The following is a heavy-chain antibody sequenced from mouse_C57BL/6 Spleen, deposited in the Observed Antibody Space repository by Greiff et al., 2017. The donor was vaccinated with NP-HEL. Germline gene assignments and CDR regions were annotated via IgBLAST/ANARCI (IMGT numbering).Heavy chain of an antibody. V-gene: IGHV3-6*01. CDR1: GYSITSGYY. CDR3: ERDNYDHGYFDV. CDR2: ISYDGSN. D-gene: IGHD2-4*01. Sequence: EVQLQESGPGLVKPSQSLSLTCSVTGYSITSGYYWNWIRQFPGNKLECMGYISYDGSNNYNPSLKNRIAITRDTSKNQFFLKLNSVTTEDTGTYYCERDNYDHGYFDVWGTGTTVTVSS. J-gene: IGHJ1*03.